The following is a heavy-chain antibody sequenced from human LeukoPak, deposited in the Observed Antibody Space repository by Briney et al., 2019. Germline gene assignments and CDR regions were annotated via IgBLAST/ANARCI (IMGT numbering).Heavy chain of an antibody. CDR3: ARGRITIFGVVNPHFDY. CDR1: RGSISSYY. Sequence: KTSETLSLTCTVSRGSISSYYWSWIRQPPGEGLEWIGYIDNCGSTNSNPSLKSRVTMSVDTFNNQFSLKLSSVTSADTAVYYCARGRITIFGVVNPHFDYWGQGTLVSVSS. D-gene: IGHD3-3*01. J-gene: IGHJ4*02. CDR2: IDNCGST. V-gene: IGHV4-59*01.